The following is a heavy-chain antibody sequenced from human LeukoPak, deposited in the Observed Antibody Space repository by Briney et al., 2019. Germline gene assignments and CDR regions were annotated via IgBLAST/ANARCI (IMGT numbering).Heavy chain of an antibody. CDR1: GFTVDSNY. J-gene: IGHJ4*02. CDR2: IYTGGNT. D-gene: IGHD3-10*01. CDR3: AKWLGGWFLSSMYYFDY. V-gene: IGHV3-53*01. Sequence: GGSLRLSCAASGFTVDSNYLSWVRQAPGKGLEWVSTIYTGGNTYYAASVKGRFTISRDNSKNTLYLQMNSLRAEDTAVYYCAKWLGGWFLSSMYYFDYWGQGTLVTVSS.